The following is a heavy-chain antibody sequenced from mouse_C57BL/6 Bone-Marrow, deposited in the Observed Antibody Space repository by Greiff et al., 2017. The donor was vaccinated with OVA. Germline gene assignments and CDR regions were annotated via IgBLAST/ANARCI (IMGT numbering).Heavy chain of an antibody. CDR1: GFTFSDYG. CDR3: ARRWLLRGYYAMDY. Sequence: EVQLQESGGGLVKPGGSLKLSCAASGFTFSDYGMHWVSQAPEKGLEWVAYISSGSGTIYYADTVKGRFTISRDNAKNTLFLQMTSLRSEDTSMYYCARRWLLRGYYAMDYWGQGTSVTVSS. D-gene: IGHD2-3*01. V-gene: IGHV5-17*01. CDR2: ISSGSGTI. J-gene: IGHJ4*01.